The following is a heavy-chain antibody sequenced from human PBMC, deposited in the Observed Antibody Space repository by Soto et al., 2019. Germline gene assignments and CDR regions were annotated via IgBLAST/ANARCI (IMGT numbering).Heavy chain of an antibody. V-gene: IGHV3-30*03. CDR1: GFPFSNYG. J-gene: IGHJ6*02. CDR2: TSYDGKSS. D-gene: IGHD6-25*01. Sequence: QVQLVESGGGVVQPGRSLRLSCAASGFPFSNYGMHWVRLAPGKGLEWVAVTSYDGKSSYYADSVKGRFTISRDNSKTTLYLQMNSLRAEDTALYYCARESGPDGYSYYYAMDVWGQGTTVTVSS. CDR3: ARESGPDGYSYYYAMDV.